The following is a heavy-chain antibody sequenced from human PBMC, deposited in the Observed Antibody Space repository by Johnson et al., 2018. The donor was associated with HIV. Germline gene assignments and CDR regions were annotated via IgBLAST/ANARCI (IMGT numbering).Heavy chain of an antibody. V-gene: IGHV3-30*02. D-gene: IGHD1-26*01. J-gene: IGHJ3*02. CDR1: GFTLSSYA. Sequence: QVRLVESGGGVVQPGRSLRLSCAASGFTLSSYAMNWVRQAPGKGLEWVAFIRYDGSNKYYADSVKGGFTISRDNSKNTLYLQMNSLRAEDTAVYYCAKGLVGASSRAAFDIWGQGTMVTVSS. CDR3: AKGLVGASSRAAFDI. CDR2: IRYDGSNK.